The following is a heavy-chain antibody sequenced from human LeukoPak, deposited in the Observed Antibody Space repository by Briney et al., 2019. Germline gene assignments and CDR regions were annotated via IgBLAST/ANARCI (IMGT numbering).Heavy chain of an antibody. V-gene: IGHV3-23*01. Sequence: GGSLRLSCEASGFTFSTYGVSWVRQAPGKGLEWVSAISGSGGSTYYADSVKGRFTISRDNSKNTLYLQMNSLRAEDTAVYYCAKDRQQRGWWFDPWGQGTLVTVSS. J-gene: IGHJ5*02. CDR2: ISGSGGST. D-gene: IGHD6-13*01. CDR1: GFTFSTYG. CDR3: AKDRQQRGWWFDP.